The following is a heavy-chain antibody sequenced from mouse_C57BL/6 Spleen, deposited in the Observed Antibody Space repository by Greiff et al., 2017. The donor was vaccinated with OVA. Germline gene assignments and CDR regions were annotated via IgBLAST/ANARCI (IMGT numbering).Heavy chain of an antibody. J-gene: IGHJ2*01. V-gene: IGHV1-19*01. CDR1: GYTFTDYY. D-gene: IGHD1-1*01. Sequence: VQLQQSGPVLVKPGASVKMSCKASGYTFTDYYMNWVKQSHGKSLEWIGVINPYNGGTSYNQQFKGKATLTVDKSSSTAYMELNSLTSEDSAVYYCARKGSNPYFDYWGQGTTLTVSS. CDR2: INPYNGGT. CDR3: ARKGSNPYFDY.